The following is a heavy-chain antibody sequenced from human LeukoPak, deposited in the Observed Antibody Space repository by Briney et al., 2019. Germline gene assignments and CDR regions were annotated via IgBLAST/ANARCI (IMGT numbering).Heavy chain of an antibody. D-gene: IGHD3-22*01. J-gene: IGHJ4*02. V-gene: IGHV3-49*04. CDR3: TRGWVIVVAERRYFDY. CDR2: IRSKAYGGTT. Sequence: GRSLRLSCAASGFTFSSYAMSWVRQAPGKGLEWVGFIRSKAYGGTTEYAASVKGRFTISRDDSKSIAYLQMNSLKTEDTAVYYCTRGWVIVVAERRYFDYWGQGTLVTVSS. CDR1: GFTFSSYA.